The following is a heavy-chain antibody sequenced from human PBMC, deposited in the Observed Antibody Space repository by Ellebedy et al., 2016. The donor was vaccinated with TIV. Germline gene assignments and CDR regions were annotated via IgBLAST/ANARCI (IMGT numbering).Heavy chain of an antibody. CDR1: GGTLSTYA. Sequence: AASVKVSCKASGGTLSTYAITWVRQAPGQGLEWMGGIIPILNIPNYAQKFQGSVTITADKSTSTAYMELNSLTSEDTAVYYCAREGTSYSYGLRFDYWGQGTLVTVSS. D-gene: IGHD5-18*01. J-gene: IGHJ4*02. CDR3: AREGTSYSYGLRFDY. V-gene: IGHV1-69*10. CDR2: IIPILNIP.